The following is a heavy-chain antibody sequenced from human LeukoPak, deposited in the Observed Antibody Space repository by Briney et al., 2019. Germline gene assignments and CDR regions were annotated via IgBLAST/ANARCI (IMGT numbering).Heavy chain of an antibody. CDR2: ISPSGDST. J-gene: IGHJ4*02. D-gene: IGHD3-10*01. CDR1: GFTFSSSY. V-gene: IGHV3-64*01. CDR3: ARGLYYGSGQYYFDY. Sequence: GGSLRLSCAASGFTFSSSYMHWVRQAPGKGLEYVSAISPSGDSTYYTNSMKGRFTISRDNSKNTLFLQMGSLTAEDMVVYYCARGLYYGSGQYYFDYWGQGTLVTVSS.